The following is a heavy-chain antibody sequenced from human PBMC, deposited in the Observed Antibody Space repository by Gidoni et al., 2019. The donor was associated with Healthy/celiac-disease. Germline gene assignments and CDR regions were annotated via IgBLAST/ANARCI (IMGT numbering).Heavy chain of an antibody. V-gene: IGHV1-69*01. CDR3: ARDLVTMVRGVFDP. J-gene: IGHJ5*02. CDR2: IIPIFGTA. D-gene: IGHD3-10*01. CDR1: GGPFSSYA. Sequence: QVQLVQSGAEVKKPGSSVKVSCKASGGPFSSYAISWVRQAPGQGLEWMGGIIPIFGTANYAQKFQGRVTITADESTSTAYMELSSLRSEDTAVYYCARDLVTMVRGVFDPWGQGTLVTVSS.